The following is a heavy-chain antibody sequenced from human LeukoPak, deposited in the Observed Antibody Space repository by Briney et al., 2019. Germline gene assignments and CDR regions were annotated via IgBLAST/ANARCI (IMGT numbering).Heavy chain of an antibody. CDR3: ARDLGRRQSSLIVVVVAATPDGQFDY. J-gene: IGHJ4*02. CDR1: GGSISSSSYY. Sequence: SETLSLTCTVSGGSISSSSYYWGWIRQPPGKGLEWIGSIYYSGSTYYNPSLKSRVTISVDTSKNQFSLKLSSVTAADTAVYYCARDLGRRQSSLIVVVVAATPDGQFDYWGQGTLVTVSS. CDR2: IYYSGST. D-gene: IGHD2-15*01. V-gene: IGHV4-39*07.